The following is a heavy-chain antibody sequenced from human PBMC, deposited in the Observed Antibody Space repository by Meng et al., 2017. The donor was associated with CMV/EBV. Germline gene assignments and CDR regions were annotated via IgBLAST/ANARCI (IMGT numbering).Heavy chain of an antibody. CDR3: ARVKSGYDYISYYGMDV. Sequence: SVMVSCKASGGTFSSYAISWVRQAPGQGLEWMGGIIPILGIANYAQKFQGRVTITADKSTSTAYMELSSLRSEDTAVYYCARVKSGYDYISYYGMDVWGQGTTVTVSS. V-gene: IGHV1-69*10. CDR2: IIPILGIA. D-gene: IGHD5-12*01. J-gene: IGHJ6*02. CDR1: GGTFSSYA.